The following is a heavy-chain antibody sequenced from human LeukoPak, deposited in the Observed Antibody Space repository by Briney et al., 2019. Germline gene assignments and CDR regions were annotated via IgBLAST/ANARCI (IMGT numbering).Heavy chain of an antibody. CDR2: IIPILGIA. D-gene: IGHD3-22*01. Sequence: ASVTDSCQATGGTFSSYAISSLRQAGAQGLEWMGRIIPILGIANYAQNFQGRVTITADKSTSTAYMELSSLRSEDTAVYYCARDYYDSLDYWGQGTLVTVSS. J-gene: IGHJ4*02. V-gene: IGHV1-69*04. CDR3: ARDYYDSLDY. CDR1: GGTFSSYA.